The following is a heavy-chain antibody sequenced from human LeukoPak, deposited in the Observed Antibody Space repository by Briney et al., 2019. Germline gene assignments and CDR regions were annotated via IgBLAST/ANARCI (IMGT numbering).Heavy chain of an antibody. Sequence: SVKVSCKASGGTFSSYAISWVRQAPGQGLEWMGGIIPIFGTANYAQKFQGRVTVTTDESTSTAYMELSSLRSEDTAVYYCARDAGVGASRDAWFDPWGQGTLVTVSS. CDR3: ARDAGVGASRDAWFDP. V-gene: IGHV1-69*05. D-gene: IGHD1-26*01. J-gene: IGHJ5*02. CDR1: GGTFSSYA. CDR2: IIPIFGTA.